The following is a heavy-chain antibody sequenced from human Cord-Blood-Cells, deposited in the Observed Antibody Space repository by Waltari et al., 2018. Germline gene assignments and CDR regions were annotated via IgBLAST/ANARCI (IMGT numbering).Heavy chain of an antibody. CDR1: GDTFSSYA. Sequence: QVQLVQSGAAVKKPGSAMKVSCRDSGDTFSSYAISWEPQATVQGLVWMGAIIPFFGTANDAPRFQGRVMITADESTSTSYLEVSSLRSEDTAVYYCSRGKLWYSPGYVEYWGQGTLVTVSS. D-gene: IGHD5-18*01. CDR3: SRGKLWYSPGYVEY. CDR2: IIPFFGTA. V-gene: IGHV1-69*01. J-gene: IGHJ4*02.